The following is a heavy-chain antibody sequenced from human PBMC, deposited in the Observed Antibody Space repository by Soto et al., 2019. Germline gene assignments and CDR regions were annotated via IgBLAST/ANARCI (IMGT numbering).Heavy chain of an antibody. CDR1: GFSFSTYA. CDR3: AKTGPSYYYFDS. J-gene: IGHJ4*02. Sequence: GGSLRLSCVASGFSFSTYAMSWVRQAPGKGLEWVSPTSGSGDSTNYADSVKGRFTISRDNSKNTLYLQMNNLRAEDTAVYYCAKTGPSYYYFDSWGQGTLVTVSS. CDR2: TSGSGDST. D-gene: IGHD3-10*01. V-gene: IGHV3-23*01.